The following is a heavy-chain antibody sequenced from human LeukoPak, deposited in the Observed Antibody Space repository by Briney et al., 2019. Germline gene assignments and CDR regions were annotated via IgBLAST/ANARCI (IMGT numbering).Heavy chain of an antibody. D-gene: IGHD6-19*01. CDR1: GFTFSSYS. CDR2: ISGSGGST. J-gene: IGHJ5*02. Sequence: GGSLRLSCAASGFTFSSYSMNWVRQAPGKGLEWVSAISGSGGSTYYADSVKGRFTISRDNSKNTLYLQMNSLRAEDTAVYYCAKKRVAGPYNWFDPWGQGTLVTVSS. CDR3: AKKRVAGPYNWFDP. V-gene: IGHV3-23*01.